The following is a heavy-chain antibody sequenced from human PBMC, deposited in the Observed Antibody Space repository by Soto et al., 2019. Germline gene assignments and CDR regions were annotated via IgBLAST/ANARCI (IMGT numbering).Heavy chain of an antibody. J-gene: IGHJ6*02. CDR3: ASASRGYYYGMDV. CDR1: GFTFSSYS. V-gene: IGHV3-21*01. Sequence: PGGSLRLSCAASGFTFSSYSMNWVRQAPGKGLEWVSSISSSSSYIYYADSAKGRFTISRDNAKNSLYLQMNSLRAEDTAVYYCASASRGYYYGMDVWGQGTTVTVSS. CDR2: ISSSSSYI.